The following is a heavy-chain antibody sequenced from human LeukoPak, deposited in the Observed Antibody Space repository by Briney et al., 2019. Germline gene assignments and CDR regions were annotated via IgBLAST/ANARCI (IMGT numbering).Heavy chain of an antibody. V-gene: IGHV3-23*01. D-gene: IGHD5-12*01. CDR2: ISVSGGST. Sequence: GGSLRLSCGASGFTFSSYAMTWVGQAPGKGVEGVSAISVSGGSTNYDDSVKGGFTISRDSSKHTLSLQMNSLRAEDTAVYYCAKGYSHFDYWGQGTLVTVSS. CDR3: AKGYSHFDY. J-gene: IGHJ4*02. CDR1: GFTFSSYA.